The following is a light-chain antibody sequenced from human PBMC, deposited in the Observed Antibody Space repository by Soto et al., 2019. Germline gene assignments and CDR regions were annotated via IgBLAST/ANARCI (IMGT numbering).Light chain of an antibody. J-gene: IGKJ4*01. CDR1: QGIRSG. V-gene: IGKV1-12*01. CDR2: AAS. CDR3: QRANSFRLR. Sequence: VGDIVRLARRASQGIRSGLASYQQKPGKAPKLLIYAASSLQSGVPSMFSGSGSRTGFNLTIVCLQAEAVATYYCQRANSFRLRIGGGTKVDIK.